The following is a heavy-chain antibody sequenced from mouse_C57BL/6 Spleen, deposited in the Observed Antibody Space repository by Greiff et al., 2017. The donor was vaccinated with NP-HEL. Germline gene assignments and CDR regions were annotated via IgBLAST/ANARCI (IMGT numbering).Heavy chain of an antibody. V-gene: IGHV14-1*01. D-gene: IGHD1-1*01. CDR2: IDPEDGDT. Sequence: VQLQQSGAELVRPGASVKLSCTASGFNIKDYYMHWVKQRPEQGLEWIGRIDPEDGDTEYAPKFQGKATMTADPSSNTAYLQISSLTSDDTAVYYCTTEGNYYGSSPWFAYWGQGTLVTVSA. CDR3: TTEGNYYGSSPWFAY. J-gene: IGHJ3*01. CDR1: GFNIKDYY.